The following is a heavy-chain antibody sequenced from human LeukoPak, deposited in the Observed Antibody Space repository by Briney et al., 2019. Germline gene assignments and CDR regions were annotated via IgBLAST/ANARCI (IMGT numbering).Heavy chain of an antibody. CDR2: MNPNSGNT. J-gene: IGHJ6*02. CDR3: ARFGCSSTSCYWGVGFDV. CDR1: GYTFTTYD. D-gene: IGHD2-2*01. V-gene: IGHV1-8*01. Sequence: GASVKVSCKASGYTFTTYDINWVRQATGQGLEWMGWMNPNSGNTGYAQKFQGRVTMTRNTSISTAYMELSSLRSEDTAVYYCARFGCSSTSCYWGVGFDVWGQGTTVTVSS.